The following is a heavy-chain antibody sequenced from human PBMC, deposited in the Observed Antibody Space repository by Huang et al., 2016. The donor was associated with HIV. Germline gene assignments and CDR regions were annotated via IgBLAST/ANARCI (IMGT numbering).Heavy chain of an antibody. CDR2: STAFNGKT. CDR1: GYTFTNNG. V-gene: IGHV1-18*01. J-gene: IGHJ4*02. D-gene: IGHD4-4*01. Sequence: QIQLVQSGGVVKRPGASVRVSCTASGYTFTNNGIAWGRQAPGQGREWVGWSTAFNGKTHYEKRLEDRLSLTTATSTSTAYMELRSLTSDDTAVYYCARAPPTTVIVVATSTALDYWGQGTLVTVSS. CDR3: ARAPPTTVIVVATSTALDY.